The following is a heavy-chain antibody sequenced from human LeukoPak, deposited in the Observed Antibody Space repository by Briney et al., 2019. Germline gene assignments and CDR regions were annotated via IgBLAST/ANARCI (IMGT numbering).Heavy chain of an antibody. Sequence: SGGSLRLSCAASGSTFSDYYMSWIRQAPGKGLEWVSYISSSGSTIYYADSVKGRFTISRDNAKNSLYLQMNSLRAEDTAVYYCARDNYYGSGTYYGMDVWGQGTTVTVSS. V-gene: IGHV3-11*01. J-gene: IGHJ6*02. CDR3: ARDNYYGSGTYYGMDV. CDR2: ISSSGSTI. D-gene: IGHD3-10*01. CDR1: GSTFSDYY.